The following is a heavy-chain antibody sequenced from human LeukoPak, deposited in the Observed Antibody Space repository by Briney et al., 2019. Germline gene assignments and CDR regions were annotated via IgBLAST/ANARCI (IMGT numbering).Heavy chain of an antibody. CDR1: GLTFSSYA. V-gene: IGHV3-23*01. Sequence: GGSLRLSCAASGLTFSSYAMSWVRQAPGKGLEWVSTISGGTPYYADSVKGRFTISTDYSKNTLYLHMNSLRVGDTALYYCAKADCSTISCSSYYGMDVWGQGTTVTVSS. D-gene: IGHD2-2*01. CDR2: ISGGTP. CDR3: AKADCSTISCSSYYGMDV. J-gene: IGHJ6*02.